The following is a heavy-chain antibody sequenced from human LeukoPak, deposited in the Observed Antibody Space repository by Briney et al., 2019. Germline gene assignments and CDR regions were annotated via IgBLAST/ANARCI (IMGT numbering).Heavy chain of an antibody. CDR2: LSSSGDHT. CDR1: GGSISSYY. J-gene: IGHJ6*02. Sequence: ETLSLTCTVSGGSISSYYWSWVRQAPGKGLEYVSALSSSGDHTDYADSVRGRFSISRDNSKYTLYLQMSSLRPEDTAVYYCVKGSGSFHYYYGMDVWGQGTTVTVSS. CDR3: VKGSGSFHYYYGMDV. V-gene: IGHV3-64D*09. D-gene: IGHD1-26*01.